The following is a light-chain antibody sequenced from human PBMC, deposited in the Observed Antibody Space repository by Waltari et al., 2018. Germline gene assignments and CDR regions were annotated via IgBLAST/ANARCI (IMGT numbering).Light chain of an antibody. Sequence: QSLLTQPPSASGTPGQRVTISCYGSSSNIGSYYVYWYQQLPGTAPKLLIDGNNQRPSGVPDRFSGSKSGTSGSLAISGLRSEDEADYYCAAWDDRLRGVVFGGGTKLTV. CDR1: SSNIGSYY. CDR3: AAWDDRLRGVV. CDR2: GNN. J-gene: IGLJ2*01. V-gene: IGLV1-47*01.